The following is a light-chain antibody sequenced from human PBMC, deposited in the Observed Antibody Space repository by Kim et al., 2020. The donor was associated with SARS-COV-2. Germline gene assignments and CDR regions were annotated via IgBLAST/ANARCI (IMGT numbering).Light chain of an antibody. CDR3: SSFTSSISYV. J-gene: IGLJ1*01. V-gene: IGLV2-14*03. CDR1: SSDIGSRNY. CDR2: DVS. Sequence: QSALTQPASVSGSPGQSIIISCTGSSSDIGSRNYVSWYQQYPGKAPNLMIYDVSRRPSGVSNRFSGSKSGNTASLTISGLQAEDEVDYYCSSFTSSISYVFGTGTKVTVL.